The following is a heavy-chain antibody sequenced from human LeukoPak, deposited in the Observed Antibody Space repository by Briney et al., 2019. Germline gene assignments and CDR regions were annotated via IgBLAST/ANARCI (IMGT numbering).Heavy chain of an antibody. Sequence: SETLSLTCAVYGGSLSGYYWSWIRQPPGKGLEWIGEINHSGSTNYNPSLKSRVTISVDTSKNQFSLKLSSVTAADTAVYYCARGREGRSGAFDIWGQGTMVTVSS. D-gene: IGHD1-26*01. CDR3: ARGREGRSGAFDI. CDR2: INHSGST. CDR1: GGSLSGYY. V-gene: IGHV4-34*01. J-gene: IGHJ3*02.